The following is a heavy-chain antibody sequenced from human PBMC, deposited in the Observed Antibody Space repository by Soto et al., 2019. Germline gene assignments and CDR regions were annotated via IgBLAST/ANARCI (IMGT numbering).Heavy chain of an antibody. J-gene: IGHJ6*02. Sequence: GGSLRLSCAASGFTFSSYSMNWVRQAPGKGLEWVSSISSSSSYIYYADSVKGRFTISRDNAKNSLYLQMNSLRAEDTAVYYCARDYYDFWSGYRDEEYYGMDVWGQGTTVTVSS. CDR3: ARDYYDFWSGYRDEEYYGMDV. V-gene: IGHV3-21*01. CDR2: ISSSSSYI. CDR1: GFTFSSYS. D-gene: IGHD3-3*01.